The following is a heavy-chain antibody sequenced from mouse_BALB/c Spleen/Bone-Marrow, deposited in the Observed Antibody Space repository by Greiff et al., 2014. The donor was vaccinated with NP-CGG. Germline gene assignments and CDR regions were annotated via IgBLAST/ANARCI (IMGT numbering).Heavy chain of an antibody. J-gene: IGHJ2*01. D-gene: IGHD2-10*02. CDR3: ARKYGDY. CDR1: GYPFSSYW. V-gene: IGHV1-80*01. Sequence: VKLVESGAELVRPGSSVKISCKASGYPFSSYWMNWVKQRPGQGLERIGQIYPGDGETNYNGKFKGNATLTADKSSSTAYMQLISLTSEDSAVYFCARKYGDYWGQGTTLTVSS. CDR2: IYPGDGET.